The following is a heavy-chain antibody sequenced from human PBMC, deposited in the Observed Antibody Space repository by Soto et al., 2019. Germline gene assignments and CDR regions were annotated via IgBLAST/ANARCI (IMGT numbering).Heavy chain of an antibody. Sequence: SETLSLTCAVSGYSISGSNWWGWIRQPPGKGLEWIGYIYYSGSTYYNPSLKSRVTMSVDTSKNQFSLKLSSVTAVDTAVYYCARNTGYLLSAFDIWGQGTMVTVSS. J-gene: IGHJ3*02. CDR1: GYSISGSNW. CDR3: ARNTGYLLSAFDI. D-gene: IGHD3-9*01. CDR2: IYYSGST. V-gene: IGHV4-28*01.